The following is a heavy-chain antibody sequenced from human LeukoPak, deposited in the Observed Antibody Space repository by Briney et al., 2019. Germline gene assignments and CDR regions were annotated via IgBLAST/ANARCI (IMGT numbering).Heavy chain of an antibody. V-gene: IGHV3-20*04. CDR2: IKWNGGST. Sequence: PGGSLRLSCAASGFTFDDYGMSWVRQVPGKGLEWASGIKWNGGSTGYGDSVKGRFTISRDNAKNTLYLQMNSLRAEDTAVYYCARVGARLGAFGIWGRGTMVTVSS. CDR3: ARVGARLGAFGI. J-gene: IGHJ3*02. CDR1: GFTFDDYG. D-gene: IGHD6-25*01.